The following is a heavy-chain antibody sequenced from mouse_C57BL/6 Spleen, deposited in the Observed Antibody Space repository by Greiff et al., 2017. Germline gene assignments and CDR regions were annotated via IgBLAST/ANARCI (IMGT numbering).Heavy chain of an antibody. D-gene: IGHD2-4*01. Sequence: EVKVVESGGGLVKPGGSLKLSCAASGFTFSDYGMHWVRQAPEKGLEWVAYISSGSSTIYYADTVKGRFTISRDNAKNTLFLQMTSLRSEDAAMYYCARDDYDKGWFAYWGQGTLVTVSA. J-gene: IGHJ3*01. CDR1: GFTFSDYG. V-gene: IGHV5-17*01. CDR2: ISSGSSTI. CDR3: ARDDYDKGWFAY.